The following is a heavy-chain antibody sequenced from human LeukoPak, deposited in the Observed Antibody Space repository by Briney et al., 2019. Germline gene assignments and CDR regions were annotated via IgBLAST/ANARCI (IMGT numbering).Heavy chain of an antibody. V-gene: IGHV2-70*04. Sequence: GSGPTLVNPTQTLTLTCTFSGFSLSTSGMRVSWIRQPPAKALEWLARIDWDDDKFYSTSLKTRLTISKDTSKNQVVLTMTNMGPVDTATYYCARMTPYCSGGSCHFDYWGQGTLVTVSS. D-gene: IGHD2-15*01. CDR1: GFSLSTSGMR. J-gene: IGHJ4*02. CDR3: ARMTPYCSGGSCHFDY. CDR2: IDWDDDK.